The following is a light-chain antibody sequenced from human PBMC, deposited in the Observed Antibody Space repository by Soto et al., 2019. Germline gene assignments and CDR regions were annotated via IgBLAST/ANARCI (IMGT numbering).Light chain of an antibody. V-gene: IGKV4-1*01. CDR3: QQYSSPPWT. J-gene: IGKJ1*01. Sequence: DIVMTQSPDSLAVSLGERATINCKSGQSVLHSSNNKNYLAWYQQKPGQPPKLLIYWASTRESGVPDRFSGSGSGTDFTLTISSLQAEDVAVYYCQQYSSPPWTFGQGTKVEIK. CDR2: WAS. CDR1: QSVLHSSNNKNY.